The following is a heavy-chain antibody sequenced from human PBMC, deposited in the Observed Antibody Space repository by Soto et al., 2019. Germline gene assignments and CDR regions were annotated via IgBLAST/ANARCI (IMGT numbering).Heavy chain of an antibody. CDR1: GGSINTYY. D-gene: IGHD3-10*01. J-gene: IGHJ4*02. V-gene: IGHV4-59*01. CDR3: ARSYYYGSGRNYFFDY. Sequence: SETLSLTCTVSGGSINTYYWSWIRQPPGQGLEWIGYIYYSGSTNYNPSLKSRVTMSVDTSENQFSLKLTSVAAADTAVYYCARSYYYGSGRNYFFDYWGQGALVTVSS. CDR2: IYYSGST.